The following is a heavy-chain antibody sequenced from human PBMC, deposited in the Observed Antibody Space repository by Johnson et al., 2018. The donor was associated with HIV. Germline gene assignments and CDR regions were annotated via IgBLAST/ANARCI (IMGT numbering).Heavy chain of an antibody. Sequence: QMLLVESGGGVVQPGRSLRLSCAASGFTFSSYAMHWVRQAPGKGLEWVAVISYDGSNKYYADSVKGRFTISRDNSKNTLYLQMNSLRAEDTAVYYCAKVRGGWLGHDAFDLWGQGTMVTVSS. J-gene: IGHJ3*01. CDR3: AKVRGGWLGHDAFDL. CDR2: ISYDGSNK. D-gene: IGHD6-19*01. V-gene: IGHV3-30*04. CDR1: GFTFSSYA.